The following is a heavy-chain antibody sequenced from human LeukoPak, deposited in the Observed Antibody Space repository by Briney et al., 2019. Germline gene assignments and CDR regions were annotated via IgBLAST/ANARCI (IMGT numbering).Heavy chain of an antibody. CDR1: GFAFSTFG. CDR2: INTGGVST. CDR3: AKDFGGAGSYYCPFDY. J-gene: IGHJ4*02. D-gene: IGHD3-10*01. V-gene: IGHV3-23*01. Sequence: PVGSLRLSCAASGFAFSTFGMSWGRQSAGPGVKWCSAINTGGVSTYYADSVKGRFTISRDNSRNTLYLQMNSLRGEDTAVYYCAKDFGGAGSYYCPFDYWGQGTLVTVSS.